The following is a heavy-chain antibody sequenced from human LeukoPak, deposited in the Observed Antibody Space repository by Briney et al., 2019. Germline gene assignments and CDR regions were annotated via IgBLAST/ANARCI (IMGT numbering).Heavy chain of an antibody. D-gene: IGHD3-10*01. J-gene: IGHJ4*02. V-gene: IGHV4-39*01. Sequence: SETLSLTCTVSGVSISSTYYFWGWIRQPPGKGLEWFGSIYYSGPPYYQPSLKRRFTFHIDTSKNQFSLQLSSVTATDTAVYYCARQKSEQYYYDPGSRSFDDWGQGTLVTVSS. CDR1: GVSISSTYYF. CDR2: IYYSGPP. CDR3: ARQKSEQYYYDPGSRSFDD.